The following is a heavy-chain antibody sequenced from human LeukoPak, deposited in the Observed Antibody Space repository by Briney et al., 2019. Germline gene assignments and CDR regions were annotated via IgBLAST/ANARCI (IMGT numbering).Heavy chain of an antibody. CDR3: ARLAIVGATHLRYYFDY. Sequence: GASVKVSCKASGGTFSSYAISWVRQAPGQGLEWMGGIIPIFGTANYAQKFQGRVTITADESTSTAYMELSSLRAEDTAVYYCARLAIVGATHLRYYFDYWGQGTLVTVSS. CDR2: IIPIFGTA. J-gene: IGHJ4*02. CDR1: GGTFSSYA. D-gene: IGHD1-26*01. V-gene: IGHV1-69*13.